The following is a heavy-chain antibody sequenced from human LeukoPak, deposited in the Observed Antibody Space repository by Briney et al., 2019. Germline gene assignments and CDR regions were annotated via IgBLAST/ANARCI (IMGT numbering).Heavy chain of an antibody. V-gene: IGHV3-23*01. D-gene: IGHD6-19*01. CDR2: ISGSGGST. Sequence: GGSLRLSCAASGFTFSSYAMSWVRQAPGKGLEWVSAISGSGGSTYYADSVKGRFTISRDNSKNTLYLQMNSLRAEDTAVYYCAKGFTYSSGWYGDYWGQGTLVTASS. CDR1: GFTFSSYA. CDR3: AKGFTYSSGWYGDY. J-gene: IGHJ4*02.